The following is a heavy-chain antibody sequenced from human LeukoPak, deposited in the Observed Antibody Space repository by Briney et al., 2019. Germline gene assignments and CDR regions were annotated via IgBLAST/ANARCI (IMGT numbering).Heavy chain of an antibody. J-gene: IGHJ3*02. CDR1: GLTFSRYG. V-gene: IGHV3-30*18. CDR2: ISYDGSNK. CDR3: AKGGYYDSSGYYAGRGDAFDI. Sequence: GRSLRLSCEVSGLTFSRYGMHWVRQAPGKGLEGVAVISYDGSNKDYADSVKGRFTISRENSQNTLNLQMNSLRAEDTAVYYCAKGGYYDSSGYYAGRGDAFDIWGQGAMVTVSS. D-gene: IGHD3-22*01.